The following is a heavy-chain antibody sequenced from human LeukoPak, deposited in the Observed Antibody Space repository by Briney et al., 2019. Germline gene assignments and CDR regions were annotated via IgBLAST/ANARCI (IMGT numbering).Heavy chain of an antibody. J-gene: IGHJ5*02. Sequence: ASMKVSCKASGYSFTDYHMHWVRQAPGQGLEWMGWINPNSGGTDYAQKFQGRITMTRDTSISTTYMELSRLISDDTAMYYCATGRQWLVGGDWFDPWGQGTLVTVSS. CDR3: ATGRQWLVGGDWFDP. V-gene: IGHV1-2*02. D-gene: IGHD6-19*01. CDR2: INPNSGGT. CDR1: GYSFTDYH.